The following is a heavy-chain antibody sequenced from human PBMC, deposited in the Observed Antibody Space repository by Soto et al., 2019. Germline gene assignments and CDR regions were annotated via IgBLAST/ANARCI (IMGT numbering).Heavy chain of an antibody. D-gene: IGHD5-12*01. CDR3: ARGPPTNPNNWFDP. CDR1: GDSVSSNSAA. V-gene: IGHV6-1*01. J-gene: IGHJ5*02. Sequence: SQTLSLTCVISGDSVSSNSAAWNWIRQSPSRGLEWLGRTYYRSKWYNDYAVSVKSRITINPDTSKNQFSLQLNSVTPEDTAVYYCARGPPTNPNNWFDPWGQGTLVTVSS. CDR2: TYYRSKWYN.